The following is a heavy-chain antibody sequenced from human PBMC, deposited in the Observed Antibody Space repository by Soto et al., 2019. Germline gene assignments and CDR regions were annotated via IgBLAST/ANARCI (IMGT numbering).Heavy chain of an antibody. CDR3: ARERGGYGLFDS. Sequence: PSETLSLTCTVSGGSISNAAYPWSWIRQPPGKGLEWIGYIYPSGMPFYNPSLRSRVTISIDRSNDQFSLNLKSVTAADTAVYYCARERGGYGLFDSWGQGTLVTVSS. J-gene: IGHJ4*02. CDR2: IYPSGMP. D-gene: IGHD5-18*01. CDR1: GGSISNAAYP. V-gene: IGHV4-30-2*01.